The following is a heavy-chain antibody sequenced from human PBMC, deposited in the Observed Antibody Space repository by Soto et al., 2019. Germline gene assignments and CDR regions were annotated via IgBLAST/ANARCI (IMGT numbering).Heavy chain of an antibody. J-gene: IGHJ4*02. Sequence: QVQLVESGGGVVQPGRSLRLSCAASGFTFSSYGMHWVRQAPGKGLEWVAVIWYDGSNKYYADSVKGRFTISRDNSKNTLYLQMNSLRAEDTAVYYCARDGPTEGLGELSPQYRYFDYWGQGTLVTVSS. D-gene: IGHD3-16*02. CDR3: ARDGPTEGLGELSPQYRYFDY. CDR2: IWYDGSNK. CDR1: GFTFSSYG. V-gene: IGHV3-33*01.